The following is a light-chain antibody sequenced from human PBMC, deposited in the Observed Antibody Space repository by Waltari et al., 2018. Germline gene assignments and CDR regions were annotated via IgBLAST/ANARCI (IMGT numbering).Light chain of an antibody. J-gene: IGKJ1*01. V-gene: IGKV3-20*01. CDR3: QQYVSLPAT. CDR2: DAS. CDR1: QSISRP. Sequence: EIMLTQSPGTLSLSPGERATLSCRASQSISRPLAWYKQKPGQAPRLLIYDASTRATGIPDRFSGSGSGTDFSLTISRLEPEDSAVYYCQQYVSLPATFGQGTKVEIK.